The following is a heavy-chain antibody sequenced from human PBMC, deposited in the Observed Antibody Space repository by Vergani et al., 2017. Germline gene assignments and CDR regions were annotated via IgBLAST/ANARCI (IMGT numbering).Heavy chain of an antibody. CDR3: ARLEWREPEGANAFDI. V-gene: IGHV1-69*02. CDR2: IIPILGIA. CDR1: GGTFSSYT. D-gene: IGHD1-14*01. J-gene: IGHJ3*02. Sequence: QVQLVQSGAEVKKPGSSVKVSCKASGGTFSSYTISWVRQAPGQGLEWMGRIIPILGIANYAQKFQGRVTITADKSTSTAYMELSSLRSEDTAVYYCARLEWREPEGANAFDIWGQGTMVTVSS.